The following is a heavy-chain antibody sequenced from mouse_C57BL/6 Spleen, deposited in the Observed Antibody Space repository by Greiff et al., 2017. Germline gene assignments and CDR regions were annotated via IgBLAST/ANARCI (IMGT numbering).Heavy chain of an antibody. Sequence: VQLQQPGAELVKPGASVKLSCKASGYTFTSYWMHWVKQRPGRGLEWIGRIDPNRGGTKYNEKFKSKATLTVDKPSSPAYMQLSSLTSEDTAVYCCARESGYFDYWGQGTTLTVSS. J-gene: IGHJ2*01. CDR3: ARESGYFDY. D-gene: IGHD1-3*01. CDR1: GYTFTSYW. CDR2: IDPNRGGT. V-gene: IGHV1-72*01.